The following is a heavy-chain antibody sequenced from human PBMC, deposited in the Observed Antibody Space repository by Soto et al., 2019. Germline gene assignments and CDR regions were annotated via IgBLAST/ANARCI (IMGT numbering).Heavy chain of an antibody. Sequence: QVQLVQSGAEVKKPASSVKVSCKASGGTFNNYPITWVRPAPGEGLEWMGGSIPIFGTADYAQNFQGRVTISVDETTSTAYMALSSLRSEDTAVYYCARGRGYSGDDHYYYSDMAVWGQGTTVTVSS. CDR3: ARGRGYSGDDHYYYSDMAV. D-gene: IGHD5-12*01. V-gene: IGHV1-69*01. CDR1: GGTFNNYP. J-gene: IGHJ6*02. CDR2: SIPIFGTA.